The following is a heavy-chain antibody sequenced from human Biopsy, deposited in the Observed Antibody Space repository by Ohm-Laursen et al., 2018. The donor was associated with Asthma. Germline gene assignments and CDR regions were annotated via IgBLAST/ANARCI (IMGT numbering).Heavy chain of an antibody. V-gene: IGHV4-34*01. CDR3: ASGPQWSGLDV. J-gene: IGHJ6*02. CDR2: IPQGGAT. D-gene: IGHD2-8*01. Sequence: GTLSLTCDVYPGSFSGFFWTWIRQSPGKGLEWIGEIPQGGATTFNPSLKSRVTISIDPSKSQLSLRLTSMTAADTAVYYCASGPQWSGLDVWGQGTTVTVSS. CDR1: PGSFSGFF.